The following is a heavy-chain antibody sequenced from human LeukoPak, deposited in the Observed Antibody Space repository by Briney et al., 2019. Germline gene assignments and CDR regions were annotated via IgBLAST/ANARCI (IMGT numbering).Heavy chain of an antibody. CDR1: GGTFSSYA. CDR2: SIPILGIA. Sequence: SVKFSCKASGGTFSSYAISWVRQAPGQGLEWMGRSIPILGIANYAQKFQGRVTITADKSTRTAYMEPRSLRSGHTAVSYCAEDATVTTEGFAYWGQGTLVTVSS. J-gene: IGHJ4*02. V-gene: IGHV1-69*04. D-gene: IGHD4-17*01. CDR3: AEDATVTTEGFAY.